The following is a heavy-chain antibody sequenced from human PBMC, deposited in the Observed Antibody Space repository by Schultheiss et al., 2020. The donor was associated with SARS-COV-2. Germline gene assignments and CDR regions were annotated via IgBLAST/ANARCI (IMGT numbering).Heavy chain of an antibody. CDR1: GGSISSYY. D-gene: IGHD6-6*01. V-gene: IGHV4-59*01. CDR3: AREDASSSHAFDI. Sequence: GSLRLSCTVSGGSISSYYWSWIRQPPGKGLEWIGYIYYSGSTNYNPSLKSRVTISVDTSKNQFSLKLSSVTAADTAVYYCAREDASSSHAFDIWGQGTMVTVSS. CDR2: IYYSGST. J-gene: IGHJ3*02.